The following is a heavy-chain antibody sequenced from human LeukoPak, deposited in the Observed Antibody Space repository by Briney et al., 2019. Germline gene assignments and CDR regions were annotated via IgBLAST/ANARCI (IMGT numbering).Heavy chain of an antibody. CDR3: ASIAVAGTVDY. CDR1: GFTFSAYN. Sequence: GGSLRLSCVASGFTFSAYNLNWVRQAPGKGLERVAAISSSGTAIYYADSVKGRFTISRDNAQNSLYLQMNSLRAEDTAVYYCASIAVAGTVDYWGQGTLVTVSS. J-gene: IGHJ4*02. D-gene: IGHD6-19*01. V-gene: IGHV3-21*01. CDR2: ISSSGTAI.